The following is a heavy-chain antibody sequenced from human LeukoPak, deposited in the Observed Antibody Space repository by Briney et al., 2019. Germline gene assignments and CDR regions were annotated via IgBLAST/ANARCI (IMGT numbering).Heavy chain of an antibody. CDR3: ARGSAGYYSYYYYGMDV. CDR2: INHSGST. Sequence: PSETLSLTCAVYGGSFSGYYWSWIRQPPGKGLEWIGEINHSGSTNYNPFLKSRVTISVDTSKNQFSLKLSSVTAADTAVYYCARGSAGYYSYYYYGMDVWGQGTTVTVSS. CDR1: GGSFSGYY. V-gene: IGHV4-34*01. D-gene: IGHD3-22*01. J-gene: IGHJ6*02.